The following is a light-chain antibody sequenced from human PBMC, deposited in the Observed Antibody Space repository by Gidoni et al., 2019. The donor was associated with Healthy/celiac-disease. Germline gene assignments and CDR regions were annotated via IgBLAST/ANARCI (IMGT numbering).Light chain of an antibody. CDR1: QSISSW. Sequence: DIQLTQSPSTLSASVGDRVTITCRASQSISSWLAWYQQKPGKAPKLLIYDASSLESGVPPRFSGSGSGTEFTLTISSLQPDDVATYYCQQYNSYPWTFGQGTKVEIK. CDR3: QQYNSYPWT. J-gene: IGKJ1*01. V-gene: IGKV1-5*01. CDR2: DAS.